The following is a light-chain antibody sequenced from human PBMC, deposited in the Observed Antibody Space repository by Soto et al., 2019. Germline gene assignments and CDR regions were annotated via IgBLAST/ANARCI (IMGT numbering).Light chain of an antibody. CDR3: NSYTGSNNYVI. V-gene: IGLV2-8*01. CDR2: EVS. Sequence: QSALTQPPSASGSPGQSVTISCTGTSSDVGGYNYVSWYQHHPGKAPKLMIYEVSKRPSGVPDRFSGSKSGNTASLTVSGLQAEDEADYYCNSYTGSNNYVIFGGGTKVTVL. J-gene: IGLJ2*01. CDR1: SSDVGGYNY.